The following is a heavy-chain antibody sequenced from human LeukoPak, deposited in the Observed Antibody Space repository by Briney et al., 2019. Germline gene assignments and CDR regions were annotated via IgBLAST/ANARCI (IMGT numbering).Heavy chain of an antibody. V-gene: IGHV3-66*01. CDR2: IYSGGST. D-gene: IGHD6-25*01. CDR3: ARSSIAAAGPFDI. CDR1: GFTVSSNY. Sequence: GGSLRLSCAASGFTVSSNYMSWVRQAPGKGLEWVSVIYSGGSTYYADSVKGRFSISRDNSKNTLYLQMNGLRAEDTAVYYCARSSIAAAGPFDIWGQGTMVTVSS. J-gene: IGHJ3*02.